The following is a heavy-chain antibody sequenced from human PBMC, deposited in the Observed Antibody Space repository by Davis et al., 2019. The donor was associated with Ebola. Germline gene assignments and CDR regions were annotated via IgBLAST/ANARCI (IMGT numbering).Heavy chain of an antibody. D-gene: IGHD3-10*01. Sequence: SVKVSCKASGGTFSSYAISWVRQAPGQGLEWMGGIIPIFGTANYAQKFQGRVTITADKSTSTAYMELSSLRSEDTAVYYCARVGYGSGSPPTWGQGTLVTVSS. J-gene: IGHJ5*02. CDR3: ARVGYGSGSPPT. V-gene: IGHV1-69*06. CDR2: IIPIFGTA. CDR1: GGTFSSYA.